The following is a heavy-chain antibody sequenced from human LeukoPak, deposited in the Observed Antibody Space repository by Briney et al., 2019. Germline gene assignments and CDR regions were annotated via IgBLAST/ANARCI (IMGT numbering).Heavy chain of an antibody. V-gene: IGHV1-69*06. CDR3: ARDSLRRGRRLGGYYYGMDV. Sequence: ASVKVSCKASGGTFSSYAISWVRQAPGQGLEWMGGIIPICGTANYAQKFQGRVTITADKSTSTAYMELSSLRSEDTAVYYCARDSLRRGRRLGGYYYGMDVWGKGTTVTVSS. D-gene: IGHD2-15*01. CDR2: IIPICGTA. CDR1: GGTFSSYA. J-gene: IGHJ6*04.